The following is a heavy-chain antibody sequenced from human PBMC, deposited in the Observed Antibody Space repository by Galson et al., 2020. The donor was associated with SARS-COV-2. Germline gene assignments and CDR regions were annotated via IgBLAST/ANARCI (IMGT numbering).Heavy chain of an antibody. CDR1: GYTFTGYI. Sequence: ASVQVSCKASGYTFTGYIMHRVRQAPGQGPEWMGWMNPSTAETNHAQQLQDRVTMTRDMSTSAAYMELSRLKSDDTAVYYCARGRGKTLVTYFDYWGQGTLVTVSS. D-gene: IGHD2-21*02. CDR2: MNPSTAET. CDR3: ARGRGKTLVTYFDY. V-gene: IGHV1-2*02. J-gene: IGHJ4*02.